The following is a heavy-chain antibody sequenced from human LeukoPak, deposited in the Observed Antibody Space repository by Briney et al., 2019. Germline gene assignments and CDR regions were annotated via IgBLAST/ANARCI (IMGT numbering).Heavy chain of an antibody. D-gene: IGHD5-18*01. CDR3: ARVRGYSYGYLPSTFDY. J-gene: IGHJ4*02. CDR1: GYTFTGYY. V-gene: IGHV1-2*02. Sequence: GASVKVSCKASGYTFTGYYMHWVRQAPGQGLEWMGWINPNSGGTNYAQKFQGRVTMTRDTSISTAYMELSRLRSDDTAVYYCARVRGYSYGYLPSTFDYWGQGTLVTVSS. CDR2: INPNSGGT.